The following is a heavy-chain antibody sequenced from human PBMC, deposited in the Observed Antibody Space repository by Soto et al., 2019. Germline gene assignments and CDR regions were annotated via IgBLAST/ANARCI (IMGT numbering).Heavy chain of an antibody. V-gene: IGHV3-73*02. CDR2: IRSKVNTYAT. D-gene: IGHD6-13*01. J-gene: IGHJ6*02. CDR1: GLSFNDSA. Sequence: EVQLVESGGGLVQPGGSLKISCAVSGLSFNDSAIHWVRHPSGKGLEWVGRIRSKVNTYATTYAASVKGRFIISRDDSNNPAYLQMNSLKVEDTAVYFCSRKLDGAADRPSHFYGMDVWGHGTSVTVSS. CDR3: SRKLDGAADRPSHFYGMDV.